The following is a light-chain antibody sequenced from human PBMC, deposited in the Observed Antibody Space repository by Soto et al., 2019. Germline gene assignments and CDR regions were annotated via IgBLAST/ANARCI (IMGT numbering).Light chain of an antibody. J-gene: IGLJ2*01. CDR2: DVS. V-gene: IGLV2-14*01. CDR3: SSYTDTNTLV. Sequence: QSALTQPASVSGSPGQSITISCTGTSSDVGGYNYVSWYQLNPGKAPKLMVFDVSDRPSGVSSRFSGSKSGHTASLTISGLQAEDEAYYFCSSYTDTNTLVFGGGTKVTVL. CDR1: SSDVGGYNY.